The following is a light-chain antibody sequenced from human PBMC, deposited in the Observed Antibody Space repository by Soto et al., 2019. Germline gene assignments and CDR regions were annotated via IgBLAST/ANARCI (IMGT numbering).Light chain of an antibody. Sequence: DIVMTQSPLSLPVTPGEPASISCRSSQSLLHSNGYNYLDWYLQKPGQSPQLLIYLGSNRASGVPDRFIGSGSGTDFTLKISRVEAEDVGVYYGMQALQTPPTFGQGTKVEIK. CDR1: QSLLHSNGYNY. J-gene: IGKJ1*01. V-gene: IGKV2-28*01. CDR2: LGS. CDR3: MQALQTPPT.